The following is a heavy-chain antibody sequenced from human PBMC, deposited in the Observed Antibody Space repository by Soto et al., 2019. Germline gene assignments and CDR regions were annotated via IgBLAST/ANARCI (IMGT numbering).Heavy chain of an antibody. CDR3: ERDIAAAGTRWFDP. J-gene: IGHJ5*02. CDR2: MNPNSGNT. Sequence: ASVKVSCKASGYTFTSYDINWVRQATGQGLEWMGWMNPNSGNTGYAQKFQGRVTMTRNTSISTAYMEPSSLRSEDTDVYYCERDIAAAGTRWFDPWGQVTLVTVYS. V-gene: IGHV1-8*01. CDR1: GYTFTSYD. D-gene: IGHD6-13*01.